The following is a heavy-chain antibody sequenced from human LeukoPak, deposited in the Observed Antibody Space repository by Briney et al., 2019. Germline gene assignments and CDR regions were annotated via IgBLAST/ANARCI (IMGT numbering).Heavy chain of an antibody. CDR1: GFTFDDYA. CDR2: ISWNSGSI. J-gene: IGHJ4*02. D-gene: IGHD3-10*01. V-gene: IGHV3-9*01. CDR3: AKDWDTMVRGVIVN. Sequence: PGRFLRLSCAASGFTFDDYAMHWVRQAPGKGLEWVSGISWNSGSIGYADSVRGRFTISRDNAKNSLYLQMNSLRAEDTALYYCAKDWDTMVRGVIVNWGQGTLVTVSS.